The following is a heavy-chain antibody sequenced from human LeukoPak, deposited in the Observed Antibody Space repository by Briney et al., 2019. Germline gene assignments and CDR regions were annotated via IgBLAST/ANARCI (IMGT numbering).Heavy chain of an antibody. CDR2: INAGNGNT. D-gene: IGHD1-26*01. CDR3: ARDASSWRWENWFDP. V-gene: IGHV1-3*01. CDR1: GYTFTSYA. Sequence: ASVKVSCKASGYTFTSYAMHWVRQAPGQRLEWMGWINAGNGNTKYSQKFQGRVTITRDTSASTAYMELSSLRSEDTAVYYCARDASSWRWENWFDPWGQGTLVTVSS. J-gene: IGHJ5*02.